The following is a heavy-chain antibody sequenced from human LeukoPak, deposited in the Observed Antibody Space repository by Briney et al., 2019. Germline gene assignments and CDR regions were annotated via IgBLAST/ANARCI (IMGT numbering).Heavy chain of an antibody. CDR1: GFTFSNYA. J-gene: IGHJ4*02. CDR3: AIGVGSIGGE. CDR2: ISGSGGNT. V-gene: IGHV3-23*01. D-gene: IGHD6-6*01. Sequence: PGGSLRLSCAASGFTFSNYAMSWVRQAPGKGLEWVSAISGSGGNTYFADSVKGRFTISRDNSKNTLYLQMNSLRAEDTAVYYCAIGVGSIGGEWSQGTLVTVSS.